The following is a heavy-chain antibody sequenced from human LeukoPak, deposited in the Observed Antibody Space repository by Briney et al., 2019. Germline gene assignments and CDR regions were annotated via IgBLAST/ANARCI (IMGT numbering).Heavy chain of an antibody. Sequence: ASVKVSCKASGYTFTGYYMHWVRQAPGQGLEWMGWINPSSGGTNYAQKFQGRVTMTRDTSISTAYMELSRLRSDDTAVYYCARRGWGTYYYGSGSYNWFDPWGQGTLVTVSS. CDR3: ARRGWGTYYYGSGSYNWFDP. J-gene: IGHJ5*02. V-gene: IGHV1-2*02. CDR1: GYTFTGYY. D-gene: IGHD3-10*01. CDR2: INPSSGGT.